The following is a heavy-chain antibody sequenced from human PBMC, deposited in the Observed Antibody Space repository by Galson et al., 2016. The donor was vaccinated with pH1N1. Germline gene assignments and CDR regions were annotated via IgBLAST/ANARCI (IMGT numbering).Heavy chain of an antibody. CDR3: ARDGIAAAGIRRDQYYFDY. CDR1: GDSVSSNSAA. CDR2: TYYRSKWYN. D-gene: IGHD6-13*01. V-gene: IGHV6-1*01. Sequence: CAISGDSVSSNSAAWNWIRQSPSRGLEWLGRTYYRSKWYNDYAVSVKSRITINPDTSKNQFSLQLNSVTPEETAEYYCARDGIAAAGIRRDQYYFDYWGQGTLVTGSS. J-gene: IGHJ4*02.